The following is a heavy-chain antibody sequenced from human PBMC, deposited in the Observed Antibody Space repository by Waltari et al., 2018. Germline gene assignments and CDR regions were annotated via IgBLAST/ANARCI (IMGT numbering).Heavy chain of an antibody. CDR3: ARDHDDFWSGFDY. V-gene: IGHV1-3*01. Sequence: QVQLVQSGAEVKKPGASVKVSCKASGYTFTSYAMHWVRQAPGQRLEWMGWINAGNGNTKYSQKFQGRVTITRDTSASTAYMELSSLRSEDTAAYYCARDHDDFWSGFDYWGQGTLVTVSS. D-gene: IGHD3-3*01. CDR2: INAGNGNT. J-gene: IGHJ4*02. CDR1: GYTFTSYA.